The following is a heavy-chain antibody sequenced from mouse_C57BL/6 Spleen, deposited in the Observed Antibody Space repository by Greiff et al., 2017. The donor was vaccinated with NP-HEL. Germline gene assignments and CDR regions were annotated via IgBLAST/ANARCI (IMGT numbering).Heavy chain of an antibody. D-gene: IGHD1-1*02. Sequence: EVKLVESGAELVRPGASVKLSCTASGFNIKDDYMHWVKQRPEQGLEWIGWIDPENGDTEYASKFQGKATITADTSSNTAYLQLSSLTSEDTAVYYCTMVGEYWGQGTLVTVSA. CDR1: GFNIKDDY. J-gene: IGHJ3*01. CDR2: IDPENGDT. CDR3: TMVGEY. V-gene: IGHV14-4*01.